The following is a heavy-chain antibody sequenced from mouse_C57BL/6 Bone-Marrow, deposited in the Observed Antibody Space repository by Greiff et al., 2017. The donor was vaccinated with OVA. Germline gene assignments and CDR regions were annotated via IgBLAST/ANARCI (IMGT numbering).Heavy chain of an antibody. D-gene: IGHD3-1*01. Sequence: VQGVESGPGLVQPSQSLSITCTVSGFSLTSYGVHWVRQSPGKGLEWLGVIWRGGSTDYNAAFISRLSICTDNSKCQVFFKMNSLQADDTAIYYCARAELKFAYWGQGTLVTVSA. CDR1: GFSLTSYG. CDR3: ARAELKFAY. J-gene: IGHJ3*01. CDR2: IWRGGST. V-gene: IGHV2-2*01.